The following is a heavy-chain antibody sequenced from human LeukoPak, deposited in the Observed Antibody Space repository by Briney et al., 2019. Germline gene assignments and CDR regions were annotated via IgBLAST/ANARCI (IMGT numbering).Heavy chain of an antibody. D-gene: IGHD3-22*01. CDR3: ARSGYYYDSLDY. CDR1: GGSISSYY. V-gene: IGHV4-4*09. Sequence: SETLSLTCTVSGGSISSYYWTWIRQPPGKGLEWIGYISDSGSTNYNPSLKSRVTISVDTSKKQFSLKLPSVTAADTAVYYCARSGYYYDSLDYWGQGTLVTVSS. J-gene: IGHJ4*02. CDR2: ISDSGST.